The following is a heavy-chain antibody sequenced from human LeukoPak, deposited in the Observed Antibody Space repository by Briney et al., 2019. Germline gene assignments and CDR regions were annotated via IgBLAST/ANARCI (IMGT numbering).Heavy chain of an antibody. D-gene: IGHD3-22*01. CDR3: ARHFPTPTYYYDSSGYYSAFDI. J-gene: IGHJ3*02. V-gene: IGHV4-59*08. CDR2: IYYSGST. CDR1: GGSISSYY. Sequence: PSETLSLTCTVSGGSISSYYWSWIRQPPGKGLEWIGYIYYSGSTNYNPSLKSRVTISVDTSKNQFSLKLSSVTAADTAVYYCARHFPTPTYYYDSSGYYSAFDIWGQGTMVTVSS.